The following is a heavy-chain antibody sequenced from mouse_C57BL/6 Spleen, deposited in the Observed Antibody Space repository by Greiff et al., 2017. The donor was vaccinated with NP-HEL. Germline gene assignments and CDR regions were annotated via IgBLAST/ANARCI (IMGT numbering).Heavy chain of an antibody. Sequence: EVQLVESGPGLVKPSQSLSLTCSVTGYSITSGYYWNWIRQFPGNKLEWMGYISYDGSNNYNPSLKNRISITRDTSKNQFFLKLNSVTTEDTATYYCARRGISYYGSWFAYWGQGTLVTVSA. J-gene: IGHJ3*01. D-gene: IGHD1-1*01. CDR2: ISYDGSN. CDR1: GYSITSGYY. V-gene: IGHV3-6*01. CDR3: ARRGISYYGSWFAY.